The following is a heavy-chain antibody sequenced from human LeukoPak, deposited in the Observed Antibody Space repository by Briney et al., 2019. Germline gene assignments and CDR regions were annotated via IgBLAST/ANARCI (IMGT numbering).Heavy chain of an antibody. J-gene: IGHJ4*02. CDR1: GGSIGSGGYY. Sequence: SQTLSLTCTVSGGSIGSGGYYWSWIRQHPGKGLEWIGYIYYSGSTYYNPSLKSRVTISVDTSKNQFSLKLSSVTAADTAVYYCARGSIAAAGTLSGKDYWGQGTLVTVSS. V-gene: IGHV4-31*03. D-gene: IGHD6-13*01. CDR2: IYYSGST. CDR3: ARGSIAAAGTLSGKDY.